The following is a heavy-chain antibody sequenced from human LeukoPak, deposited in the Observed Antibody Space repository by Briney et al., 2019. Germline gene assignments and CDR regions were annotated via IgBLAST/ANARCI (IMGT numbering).Heavy chain of an antibody. CDR1: GFNVSGNY. CDR2: IGSDYKT. D-gene: IGHD3-10*02. Sequence: GGSLRLSCAASGFNVSGNYMSWVRQAPGKGLEWVSSIGSDYKTHYSESVKGRFAISRDNSKSTLFLQMNSLRAEDTALYYCAKDLHYYVAMGVWGQGTAVTVSS. CDR3: AKDLHYYVAMGV. V-gene: IGHV3-53*01. J-gene: IGHJ6*02.